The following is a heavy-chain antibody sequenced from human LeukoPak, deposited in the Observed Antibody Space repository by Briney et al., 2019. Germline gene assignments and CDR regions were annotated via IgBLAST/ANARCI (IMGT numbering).Heavy chain of an antibody. CDR2: IYTGGST. Sequence: WEILSLTGTVCGGSISSYYWRWIRQPAGKGLEWMGRIYTGGSTNYNPSLKSRVTMSVDTSKNQFSLKLSSVTAADTAVYSCARHTRIAVDFDYWGQGTLVTVSS. J-gene: IGHJ4*02. CDR1: GGSISSYY. CDR3: ARHTRIAVDFDY. D-gene: IGHD6-19*01. V-gene: IGHV4-4*07.